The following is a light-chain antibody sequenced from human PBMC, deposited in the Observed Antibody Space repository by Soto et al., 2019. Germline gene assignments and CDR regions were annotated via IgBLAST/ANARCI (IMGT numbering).Light chain of an antibody. Sequence: DIQLTQSPSSLSASEGDTVTITCRASHGINSHLNWYRQKSGEAPKFLIYGTSDLHTGVPSRFSGSGSGTDFTFTISSLQPEDIATYYCQQYDNLPTWTFGQGTKVDIK. CDR2: GTS. CDR1: HGINSH. V-gene: IGKV1-33*01. J-gene: IGKJ1*01. CDR3: QQYDNLPTWT.